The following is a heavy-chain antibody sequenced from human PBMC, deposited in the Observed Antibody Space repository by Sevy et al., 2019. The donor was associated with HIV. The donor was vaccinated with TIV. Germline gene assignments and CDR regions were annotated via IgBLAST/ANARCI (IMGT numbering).Heavy chain of an antibody. Sequence: ASVKVSCKASGYTFTSYVMHWVRQAPGQRLQWMGWINTGNGDTKYSEKLQGRVTITRDTSASTAYMELSSLRSEDTAVYYCARARGGSGDFDYWGQGTLVTVSS. CDR3: ARARGGSGDFDY. CDR1: GYTFTSYV. CDR2: INTGNGDT. J-gene: IGHJ4*02. D-gene: IGHD3-10*01. V-gene: IGHV1-3*04.